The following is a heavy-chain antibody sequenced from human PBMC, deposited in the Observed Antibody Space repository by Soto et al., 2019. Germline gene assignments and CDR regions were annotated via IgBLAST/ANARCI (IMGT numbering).Heavy chain of an antibody. CDR3: ARLGYCSSTSCYHSLYYYYMDV. J-gene: IGHJ6*03. Sequence: PSETLSLTCTVSGGSISSYYWSWIRQPPGKGLEWIGEINHSGSTNYNPSLKSRVTISVDTSKNQFSLKLSSVTAADTAVYYCARLGYCSSTSCYHSLYYYYMDVWGKGTTVTVSS. D-gene: IGHD2-2*01. CDR1: GGSISSYY. V-gene: IGHV4-34*01. CDR2: INHSGST.